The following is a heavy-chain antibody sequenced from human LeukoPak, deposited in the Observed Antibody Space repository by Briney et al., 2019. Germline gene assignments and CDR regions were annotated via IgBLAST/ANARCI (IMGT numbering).Heavy chain of an antibody. Sequence: PGGSLRLSCAASGFTFDDHGMSWIRQAPGKGLEWVSGINWNGGSTSYADSVKGRFTISRDNAKNSLYLQMNSLRAEDTALYYCARDRYTWNDEYFDYWGQGTLVTVSS. D-gene: IGHD1-1*01. CDR1: GFTFDDHG. CDR3: ARDRYTWNDEYFDY. J-gene: IGHJ4*02. V-gene: IGHV3-20*04. CDR2: INWNGGST.